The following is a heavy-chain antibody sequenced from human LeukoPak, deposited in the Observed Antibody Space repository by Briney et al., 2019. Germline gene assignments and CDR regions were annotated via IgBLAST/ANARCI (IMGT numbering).Heavy chain of an antibody. CDR2: FDPEDGET. CDR3: ATVTNCGGDCYIPQNWFDP. Sequence: ASVKVSCKVSGYTLTDLSMHWVRHAPGKGLEWMGSFDPEDGETIYAQKFQDRVTMTEDTSTDTAYMELTSLRSEDTAVYYCATVTNCGGDCYIPQNWFDPWGQGTLVTVSS. V-gene: IGHV1-24*01. D-gene: IGHD2-21*02. J-gene: IGHJ5*02. CDR1: GYTLTDLS.